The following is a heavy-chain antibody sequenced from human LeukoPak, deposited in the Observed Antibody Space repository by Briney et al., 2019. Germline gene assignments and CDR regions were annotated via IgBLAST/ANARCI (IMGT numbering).Heavy chain of an antibody. CDR2: ISSSGSTI. CDR3: AELGITMIGGV. V-gene: IGHV3-48*03. CDR1: GFTVSSNY. J-gene: IGHJ6*04. D-gene: IGHD3-10*02. Sequence: GRSLRLSCAPSGFTVSSNYMNWVRHAPGKGLEWVSYISSSGSTIYYADSVKGRFTISRDNAKNSLYLQMNRLRAEDTAVYYCAELGITMIGGVWGKGTTVTISS.